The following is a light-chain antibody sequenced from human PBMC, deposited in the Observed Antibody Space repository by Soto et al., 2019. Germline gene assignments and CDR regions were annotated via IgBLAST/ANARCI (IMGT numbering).Light chain of an antibody. CDR2: GAT. Sequence: EIVMTQSPVTLSVSPGERATLSCRASQSVSSNLAWYQQKPGQAPRLFIRGATTRATGIPARFRGSGSGTEFTLTISSLQSEDFGVYYCQQYNNWPLTFGGGTKVEIK. CDR1: QSVSSN. J-gene: IGKJ4*01. CDR3: QQYNNWPLT. V-gene: IGKV3-15*01.